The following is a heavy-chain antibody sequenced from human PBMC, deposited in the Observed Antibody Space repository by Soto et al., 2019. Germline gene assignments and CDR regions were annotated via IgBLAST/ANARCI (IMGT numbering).Heavy chain of an antibody. V-gene: IGHV1-18*01. Sequence: QAQLVQSGAEVKKPGASVKVSCKASGYTFTNFGISWVRQAPGQGLEWMGWISAYNGNTNYAQNFQGRVTMTTDTSTSTAYRELRSLRSDDTAVYYCARVGTPIDYWGQGTLVTVSS. CDR2: ISAYNGNT. D-gene: IGHD7-27*01. CDR1: GYTFTNFG. J-gene: IGHJ4*02. CDR3: ARVGTPIDY.